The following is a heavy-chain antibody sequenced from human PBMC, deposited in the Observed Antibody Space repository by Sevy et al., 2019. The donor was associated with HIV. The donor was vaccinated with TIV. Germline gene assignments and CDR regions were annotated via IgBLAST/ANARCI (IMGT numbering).Heavy chain of an antibody. CDR2: IKQDGSEK. J-gene: IGHJ4*02. D-gene: IGHD3-22*01. V-gene: IGHV3-7*04. Sequence: GGSLRPSCAASGFTFSSYWMSWVRQAPGKGLVWVANIKQDGSEKYYVDSVKGRFTNSRDNAKNALYLQMNSLRAEDTAVYYCVRAWYYYDSSGYSDYWGQGTLVTVSS. CDR3: VRAWYYYDSSGYSDY. CDR1: GFTFSSYW.